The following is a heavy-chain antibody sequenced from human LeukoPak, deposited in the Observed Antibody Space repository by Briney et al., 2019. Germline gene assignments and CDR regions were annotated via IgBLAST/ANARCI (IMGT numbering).Heavy chain of an antibody. CDR1: GGSISTDH. CDR3: AGLNSYYFDY. J-gene: IGHJ4*02. V-gene: IGHV4-59*08. CDR2: MYYSGST. D-gene: IGHD5-18*01. Sequence: SETLSLTCTVSGGSISTDHWSRIRQPPGKGLEWIGYMYYSGSTNYNPSLKSRVTISGDTSKNQFSLKLSSVTAADAAVYYCAGLNSYYFDYWGQGNLVTVSS.